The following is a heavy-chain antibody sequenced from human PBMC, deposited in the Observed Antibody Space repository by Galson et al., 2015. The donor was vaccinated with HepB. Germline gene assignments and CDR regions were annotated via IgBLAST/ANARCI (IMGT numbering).Heavy chain of an antibody. Sequence: SLRLSCAASGFTFSNSDMNWVHQAPGKGLEWVSGVSWNGSRTHYADSVKGRFITSRDNSRNTLYLQTNSLRAEDTAVYYCVTNWGNYYDSSGKLYWGQGTLVTVSS. J-gene: IGHJ4*02. CDR1: GFTFSNSD. CDR3: VTNWGNYYDSSGKLY. D-gene: IGHD3-22*01. CDR2: VSWNGSRT. V-gene: IGHV3-35*01.